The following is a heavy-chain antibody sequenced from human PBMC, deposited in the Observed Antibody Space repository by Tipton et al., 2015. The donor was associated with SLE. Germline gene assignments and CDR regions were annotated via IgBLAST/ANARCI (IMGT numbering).Heavy chain of an antibody. V-gene: IGHV4-31*03. Sequence: TLSLTCTVSGGSISSGGYYWSWIRQHPGKGLEWIGYIYYSGSTYYNPSLKSRVTISVDMSKNQFSLKLSSVTAADTAVYYCARDSTPGRGYSYGLYMDVWGKGTTVTVSS. J-gene: IGHJ6*03. CDR2: IYYSGST. D-gene: IGHD5-18*01. CDR3: ARDSTPGRGYSYGLYMDV. CDR1: GGSISSGGYY.